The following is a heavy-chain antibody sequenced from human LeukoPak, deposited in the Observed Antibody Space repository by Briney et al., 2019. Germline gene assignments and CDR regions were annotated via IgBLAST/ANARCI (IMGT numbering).Heavy chain of an antibody. CDR3: AKGSDGNYGRPLDY. J-gene: IGHJ4*02. CDR1: GFTFSNYA. CDR2: ISGSGAYT. D-gene: IGHD4-11*01. Sequence: GGSLRLSCAASGFTFSNYAMTWVRQGPGEGLEGVSAISGSGAYTYSADSVKGRFTISRDHSKNTLYLQMNSLRAEDTAVYYCAKGSDGNYGRPLDYWGQGTLVTVSS. V-gene: IGHV3-23*01.